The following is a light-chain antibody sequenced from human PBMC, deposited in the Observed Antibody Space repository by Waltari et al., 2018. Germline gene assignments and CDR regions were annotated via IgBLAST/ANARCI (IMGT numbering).Light chain of an antibody. V-gene: IGLV8-61*01. J-gene: IGLJ3*02. CDR1: SGSVSTNYY. CDR3: VLYMGSGIWV. Sequence: QTVVTQEPSFSVSPGGTVTLTCGLNSGSVSTNYYPSWYQQTPGQAPRTLIYSTNTRSSWVPDRSSGSILGNKAALPISGAQADDEADDYCVLYMGSGIWVFGGGTNLTVL. CDR2: STN.